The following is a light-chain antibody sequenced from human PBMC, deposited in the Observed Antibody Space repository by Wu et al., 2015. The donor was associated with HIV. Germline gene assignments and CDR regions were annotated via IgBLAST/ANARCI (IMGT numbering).Light chain of an antibody. CDR1: QNVNRNY. CDR2: RSS. J-gene: IGKJ2*01. CDR3: QDYSRPNRT. Sequence: EIVLTQSPDTLSLSPGERATLSCRASQNVNRNYLAWYQQKPGQAPRLLIYRSSSRATGIPDRFSGSGSGTDFTLTISRLEPEDFAVYYCQDYSRPNRTFGQGTNLEIK. V-gene: IGKV3-20*01.